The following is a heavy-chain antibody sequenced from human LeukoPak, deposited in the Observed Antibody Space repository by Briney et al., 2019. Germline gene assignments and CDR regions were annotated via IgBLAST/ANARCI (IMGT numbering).Heavy chain of an antibody. CDR3: TAHSTTWPYYGMDV. J-gene: IGHJ6*02. CDR1: GFTFSNAW. V-gene: IGHV3-15*01. Sequence: GGSLRLSCAASGFTFSNAWMSWVRQAPGKGLEWVGRIKSKTDGGTTDHAAPVKGRFPISRDDSKNTLYLQMNSLKTEDTAVYFCTAHSTTWPYYGMDVWGQGTTVTVSS. CDR2: IKSKTDGGTT. D-gene: IGHD6-13*01.